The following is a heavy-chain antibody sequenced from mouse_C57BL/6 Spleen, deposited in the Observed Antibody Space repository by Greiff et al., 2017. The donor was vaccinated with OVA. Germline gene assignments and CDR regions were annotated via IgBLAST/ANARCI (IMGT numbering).Heavy chain of an antibody. Sequence: EVKLMESGAELVRPGASVKLSCTASGFNIKDYYMHWVKQRPEQGLEWIGRIDPEDGDTEYAPKFQGKATMTADTSSNTAYLQLSSLTSEDTAVYYCTTEDYYGSRWFAYWGQGTLVTVSA. D-gene: IGHD1-1*01. CDR2: IDPEDGDT. CDR1: GFNIKDYY. V-gene: IGHV14-1*01. J-gene: IGHJ3*01. CDR3: TTEDYYGSRWFAY.